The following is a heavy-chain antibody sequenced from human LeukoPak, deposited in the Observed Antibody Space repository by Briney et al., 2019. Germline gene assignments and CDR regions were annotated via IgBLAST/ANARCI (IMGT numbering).Heavy chain of an antibody. Sequence: SETLSLTCTVSGGSISSYYWSWIRQPPGKGLEWIGYIYYSGSTNYNPSLKSRVTISVDTSKNQFSLKLSSVTAADTAVYYCARAEGIAVAPFDYWGQGTLVTVSS. CDR2: IYYSGST. CDR1: GGSISSYY. V-gene: IGHV4-59*08. CDR3: ARAEGIAVAPFDY. D-gene: IGHD6-19*01. J-gene: IGHJ4*02.